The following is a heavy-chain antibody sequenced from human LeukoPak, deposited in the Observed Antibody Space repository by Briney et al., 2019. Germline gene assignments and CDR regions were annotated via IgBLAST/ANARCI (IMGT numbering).Heavy chain of an antibody. D-gene: IGHD3-16*01. CDR3: AKGGRWDVTPFDY. CDR1: GFTFTSYS. J-gene: IGHJ4*02. Sequence: GGSLRLSCAASGFTFTSYSMNWVRQAPGKGLEWVSTISGGGGSTYYADSVKGRFTISRDNSKNTLYLQVNSLGAEDTAVYYCAKGGRWDVTPFDYWGQGTLVTVSS. V-gene: IGHV3-23*01. CDR2: ISGGGGST.